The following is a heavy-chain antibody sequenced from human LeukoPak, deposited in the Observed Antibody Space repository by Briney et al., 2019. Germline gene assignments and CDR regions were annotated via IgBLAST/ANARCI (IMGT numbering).Heavy chain of an antibody. V-gene: IGHV3-15*04. Sequence: GRSLRLSCAASGFTFNYAWMSWVRQVPGKGLEWVGQTVSEIEGGTTDYAAPVKGRFTISRDDSKSTLYLQMNSLKIEDTAVYYCTTDEDWNYARKDVWGQGATVIVSS. CDR1: GFTFNYAW. CDR3: TTDEDWNYARKDV. CDR2: TVSEIEGGTT. D-gene: IGHD1-7*01. J-gene: IGHJ6*02.